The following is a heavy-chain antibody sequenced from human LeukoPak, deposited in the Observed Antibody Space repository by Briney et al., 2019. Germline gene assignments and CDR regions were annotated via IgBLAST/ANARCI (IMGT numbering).Heavy chain of an antibody. CDR2: FSVSDGIT. V-gene: IGHV3-23*01. Sequence: GGSLRLSCAASGFTFSSYAMSWVRQAPGKGLEWVSGFSVSDGITYYADSVKGRFTISRDNSKNTMFLQMNSLRPEDTALYYCARDQSPHGSESYFGSWGQGTRVTVSS. CDR3: ARDQSPHGSESYFGS. J-gene: IGHJ4*02. CDR1: GFTFSSYA. D-gene: IGHD3-10*01.